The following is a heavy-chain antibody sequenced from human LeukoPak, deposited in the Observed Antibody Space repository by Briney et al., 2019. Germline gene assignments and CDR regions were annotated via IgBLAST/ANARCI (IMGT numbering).Heavy chain of an antibody. V-gene: IGHV3-48*03. CDR1: GFTFSSYE. Sequence: GGSLRLSCEASGFTFSSYEMNWVRQAPGKGLEWISYITSSGTTIYYADSVKGRFTISRDNAKNSLYLQMNSLRAEDTAVYYCAGMRDWFDPWGQGTLVTVSS. CDR2: ITSSGTTI. J-gene: IGHJ5*02. CDR3: AGMRDWFDP.